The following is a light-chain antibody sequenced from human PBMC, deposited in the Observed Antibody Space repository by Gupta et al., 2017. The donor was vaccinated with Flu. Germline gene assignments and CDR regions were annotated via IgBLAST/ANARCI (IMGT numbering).Light chain of an antibody. CDR1: QGISDR. Sequence: IVLTQSPAALSLSPGERVTLSCRASQGISDRLVLYQQRPGQPPRLLIYDAFRRATGVPTRFSGGGSGTDFTLTISSLEPEDVAIYYCQQRASWPHSFGQGTKLE. CDR3: QQRASWPHS. V-gene: IGKV3-11*01. J-gene: IGKJ2*03. CDR2: DAF.